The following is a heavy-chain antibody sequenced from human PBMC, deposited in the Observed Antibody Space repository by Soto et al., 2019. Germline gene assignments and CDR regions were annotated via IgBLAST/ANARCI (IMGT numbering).Heavy chain of an antibody. CDR1: GGSISTSSYY. Sequence: SETLSLTCTVSGGSISTSSYYWGWIRQPPGKGLEWIGSIYYSGNTYCSPSLKSRVTISVDTSKDQFSLKLSSVTAADTAVYYCAGGRVDVSSTDYWGQGTLVTVSS. CDR3: AGGRVDVSSTDY. D-gene: IGHD3-16*02. V-gene: IGHV4-39*01. CDR2: IYYSGNT. J-gene: IGHJ4*02.